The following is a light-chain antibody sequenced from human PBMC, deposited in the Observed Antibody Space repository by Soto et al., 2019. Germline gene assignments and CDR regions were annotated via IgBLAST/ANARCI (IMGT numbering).Light chain of an antibody. J-gene: IGKJ1*01. Sequence: TQSASFLSAYLGCRVPITFRASQGISSYLAWYQQKPGKAPKLLIYAASTLQSGVPARFSGSGSGTEFTLSISIQQPDDFATYYCQQYNYYWTFGQGTNVDIK. CDR1: QGISSY. CDR2: AAS. CDR3: QQYNYYWT. V-gene: IGKV1-9*01.